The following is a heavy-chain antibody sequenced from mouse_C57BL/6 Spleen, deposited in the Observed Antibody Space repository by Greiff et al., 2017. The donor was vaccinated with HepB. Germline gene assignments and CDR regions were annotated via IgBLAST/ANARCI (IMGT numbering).Heavy chain of an antibody. J-gene: IGHJ3*01. D-gene: IGHD6-5*01. CDR1: GFNIKDDY. Sequence: VQLKESGAELVRPGASVKLSCTASGFNIKDDYMHWVKQRPEQGLEWIGWIDPENGDTEYASKFQGKATITADTSSNTAYLQLSSLTSEDTAVYYCTGAYFAYWGQGTLVTVSA. V-gene: IGHV14-4*01. CDR3: TGAYFAY. CDR2: IDPENGDT.